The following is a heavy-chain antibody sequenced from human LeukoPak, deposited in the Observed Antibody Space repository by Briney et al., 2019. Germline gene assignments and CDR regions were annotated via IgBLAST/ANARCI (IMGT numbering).Heavy chain of an antibody. D-gene: IGHD6-6*01. J-gene: IGHJ6*02. V-gene: IGHV4-31*03. CDR3: ARGHSTSSPYFCNGMDV. Sequence: SDTLSLTCTVAGGPISSGGFWWSWIRQDPVMGLEWIGYIYYSGNAYYNPSLKSRVNISVDTSKNQLSLKLTSVTAADTAVYYCARGHSTSSPYFCNGMDVWGQGTTVTVSS. CDR2: IYYSGNA. CDR1: GGPISSGGFW.